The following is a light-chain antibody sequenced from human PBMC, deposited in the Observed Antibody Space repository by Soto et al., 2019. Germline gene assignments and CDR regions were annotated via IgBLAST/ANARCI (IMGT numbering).Light chain of an antibody. CDR3: QQRSAWPPSIT. CDR1: QSVSSF. CDR2: DAS. V-gene: IGKV3-11*01. J-gene: IGKJ5*01. Sequence: DIVLTQSPATLSLSPGERSTLTFSASQSVSSFLAWYQQKPGQPPRLLIHDASSRATGIPARFSGSGSGTDFTLTISSLEPEDFALYYCQQRSAWPPSITFGQGTRLEIK.